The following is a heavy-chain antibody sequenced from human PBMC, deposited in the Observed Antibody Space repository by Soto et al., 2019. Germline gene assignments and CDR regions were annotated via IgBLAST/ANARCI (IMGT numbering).Heavy chain of an antibody. Sequence: ASVKVSCKASGYTFINYAVHWVRLAPGQGLEWMGIINPSGGSTSYAQKFQGRVTMTRDTSTSTVYMELSNLRSEDTAVYYCARDYAPVAGTHYYGMDVWGQGTTVTVSS. CDR2: INPSGGST. V-gene: IGHV1-46*01. CDR3: ARDYAPVAGTHYYGMDV. D-gene: IGHD6-19*01. CDR1: GYTFINYA. J-gene: IGHJ6*02.